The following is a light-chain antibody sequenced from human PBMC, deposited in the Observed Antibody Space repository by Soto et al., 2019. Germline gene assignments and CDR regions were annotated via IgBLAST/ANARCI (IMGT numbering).Light chain of an antibody. CDR2: GAS. Sequence: EIVLTQSPGTLSLSRGERATRSCRASQSVSSSYLAWYQQKPGQAPRLLIYGASTRATGLPDRFSGSASGADFTLTISRLEPEDFAVYYCHQYDTSWTFGQGTKVDTK. CDR1: QSVSSSY. CDR3: HQYDTSWT. V-gene: IGKV3-20*01. J-gene: IGKJ1*01.